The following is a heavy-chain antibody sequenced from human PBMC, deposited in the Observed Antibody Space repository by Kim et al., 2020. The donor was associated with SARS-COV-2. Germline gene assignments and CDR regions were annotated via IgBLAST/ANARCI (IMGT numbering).Heavy chain of an antibody. CDR1: GYTFTSYY. CDR2: INPSGGST. V-gene: IGHV1-46*01. D-gene: IGHD5-12*01. Sequence: ASVKVSCKASGYTFTSYYMHWVRQAPGQGLEWMGIINPSGGSTSYAQKFQGRVTMTRDTSTSTVYMELSSLRSEDTAVYYCARDSPNAWLDIVAIYYYYYGMDVWGQGTTVTVSS. J-gene: IGHJ6*02. CDR3: ARDSPNAWLDIVAIYYYYYGMDV.